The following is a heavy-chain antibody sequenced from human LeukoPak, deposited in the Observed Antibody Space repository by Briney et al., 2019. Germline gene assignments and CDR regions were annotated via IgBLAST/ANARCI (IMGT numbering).Heavy chain of an antibody. CDR2: IIPILGIA. V-gene: IGHV1-69*04. Sequence: GASVKVSCKASGATFSSYAISWVRQAPGQGLEWMGRIIPILGIANYAQKLQGRVTITADKSTSTAYMELSSLRSEDTAVYYCARLDGSYFDYWGQGTLVTVSS. CDR1: GATFSSYA. J-gene: IGHJ4*02. D-gene: IGHD1-26*01. CDR3: ARLDGSYFDY.